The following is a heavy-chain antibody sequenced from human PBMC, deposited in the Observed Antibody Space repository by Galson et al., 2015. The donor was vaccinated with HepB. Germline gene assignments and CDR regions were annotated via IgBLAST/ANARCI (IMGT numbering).Heavy chain of an antibody. CDR1: GFTFSSYW. CDR3: ARKLPEYYYGSGSANNWFDP. J-gene: IGHJ5*02. CDR2: IKQDGSEK. V-gene: IGHV3-7*03. D-gene: IGHD3-10*01. Sequence: SLRLSCAASGFTFSSYWMSWVRQAPGKGLEWVANIKQDGSEKYYVDSVKGRFTISRDNAKNSLYLQMNSLRAEDTAVYYCARKLPEYYYGSGSANNWFDPWGQGTLVTVSS.